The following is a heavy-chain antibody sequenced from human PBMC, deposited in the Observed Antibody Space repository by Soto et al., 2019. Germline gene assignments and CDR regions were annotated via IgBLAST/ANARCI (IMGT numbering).Heavy chain of an antibody. Sequence: QVQLVESGGGGVQPGRSLRLSFAASGFTFISYGRHWFRQAPGKGLEWVAVISYDVSNKHYADSVKGRFTISTDNSKNTLYLQMNSVRAEDTAVYYCANGNSGVYYWGQGTLVTASS. CDR1: GFTFISYG. J-gene: IGHJ4*02. D-gene: IGHD4-4*01. CDR3: ANGNSGVYY. V-gene: IGHV3-30*18. CDR2: ISYDVSNK.